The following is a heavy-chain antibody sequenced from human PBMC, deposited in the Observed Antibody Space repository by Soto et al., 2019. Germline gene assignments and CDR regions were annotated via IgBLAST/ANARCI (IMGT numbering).Heavy chain of an antibody. CDR2: INHSGST. Sequence: SETPSLTCAVYGGSFSGYYWSWIRQPPGKGLEWIGEINHSGSTNYNPSLKSRVTVSVDTSKNQFSLKLSSVTAADTAVYYCARGYPIVVVPAAMGWFDPWGQGTLVTVSS. CDR1: GGSFSGYY. V-gene: IGHV4-34*01. CDR3: ARGYPIVVVPAAMGWFDP. J-gene: IGHJ5*02. D-gene: IGHD2-2*01.